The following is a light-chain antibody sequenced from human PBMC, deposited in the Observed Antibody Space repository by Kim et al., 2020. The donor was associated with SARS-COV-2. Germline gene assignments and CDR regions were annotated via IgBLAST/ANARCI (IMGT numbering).Light chain of an antibody. V-gene: IGLV1-40*01. CDR2: GNS. CDR3: QSYDSSLSGSVV. Sequence: VTIPCTGSSSNSGAGYDVHWYQQLPGTAPKLLIYGNSNRPSGVPDRFSGSKSGTSASLAITGLQAEDEADYYCQSYDSSLSGSVVFGGGTQLTVL. CDR1: SSNSGAGYD. J-gene: IGLJ2*01.